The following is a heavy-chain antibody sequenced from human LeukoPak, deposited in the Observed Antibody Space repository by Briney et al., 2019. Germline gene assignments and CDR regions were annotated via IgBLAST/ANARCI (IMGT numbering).Heavy chain of an antibody. CDR3: ARDLDGYNYFDY. J-gene: IGHJ4*02. CDR2: IYSGGST. CDR1: GFTFSSNY. Sequence: GGSLRLSWAAAGFTFSSNYMSWVRQAPGEGLEWGSVIYSGGSTYYADSVRGRFTISRDNSKNTLYLQMNSLRAEDTAVYYCARDLDGYNYFDYWGQGTLVTVSS. V-gene: IGHV3-66*02. D-gene: IGHD5-24*01.